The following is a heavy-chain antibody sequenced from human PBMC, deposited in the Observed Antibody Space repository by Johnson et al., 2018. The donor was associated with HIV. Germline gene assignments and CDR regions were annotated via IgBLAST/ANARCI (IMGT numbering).Heavy chain of an antibody. CDR1: GFTFDDYG. CDR2: VNWNGGST. V-gene: IGHV3-20*04. J-gene: IGHJ3*02. CDR3: ARGYYGSGSRVFDI. D-gene: IGHD3-10*01. Sequence: VQLVESGGGVVRPGGSLRLSCAASGFTFDDYGMSWVRHVPGKGLEWVSGVNWNGGSTGYADSVKGRFTISRDNAKNSLYLEMNSLRAEDTAFYYCARGYYGSGSRVFDIWGQGTRVTVSS.